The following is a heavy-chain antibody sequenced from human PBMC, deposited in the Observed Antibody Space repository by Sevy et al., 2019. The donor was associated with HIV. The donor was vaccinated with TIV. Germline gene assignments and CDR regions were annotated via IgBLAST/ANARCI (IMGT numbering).Heavy chain of an antibody. CDR1: GGTFSSYA. CDR3: ARDGGYCSSTSCAYYYYMDV. J-gene: IGHJ6*03. V-gene: IGHV1-69*06. Sequence: ASVKVSCKASGGTFSSYAISWVRQAPGQGLEWMGGIIPIFGTANYAQKFQGRVTITADKSTSTAYMELSSLRSEDTAVYYCARDGGYCSSTSCAYYYYMDVWGIGTTVTVSS. D-gene: IGHD2-2*01. CDR2: IIPIFGTA.